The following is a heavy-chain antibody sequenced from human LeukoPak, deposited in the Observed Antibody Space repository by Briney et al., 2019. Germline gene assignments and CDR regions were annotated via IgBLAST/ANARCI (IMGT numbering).Heavy chain of an antibody. D-gene: IGHD4-11*01. CDR2: INPNSGGT. V-gene: IGHV1-2*02. CDR1: GYTFTGYY. Sequence: GASAKVSCKASGYTFTGYYMHWVRQAPGQGLEWMGWINPNSGGTNYAQKFQGRVTMTRDTSISTAYMELSRLRSDDTAVYYCARARGDYSPENDYWGQGTLVTVSS. J-gene: IGHJ4*02. CDR3: ARARGDYSPENDY.